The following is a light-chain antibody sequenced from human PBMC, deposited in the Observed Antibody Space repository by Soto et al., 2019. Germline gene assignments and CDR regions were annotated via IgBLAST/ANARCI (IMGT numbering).Light chain of an antibody. Sequence: IHMTHSPSSLSASLSYRFTLTSGASQSISTYLNWYQQKAGLAPKLLIYAASSLQSGVPSRFSGSGSGTDFTLTISSLQPEDFATYYCQQTYSTPPTFGQGTKVDIK. CDR1: QSISTY. CDR2: AAS. J-gene: IGKJ1*01. CDR3: QQTYSTPPT. V-gene: IGKV1-39*01.